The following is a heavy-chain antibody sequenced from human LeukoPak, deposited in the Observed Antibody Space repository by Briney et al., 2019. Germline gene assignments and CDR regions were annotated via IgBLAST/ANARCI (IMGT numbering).Heavy chain of an antibody. CDR3: ARSPPLDAFDI. Sequence: ASVKVSCKASGYTFTGYYMHWVRQAPGQGLEGMGWINPNSGGTNYAQKFQGRVTMTRDTSISTAYMELSRLRSDDAAVYYCARSPPLDAFDIWGPGTMVTVSS. CDR2: INPNSGGT. V-gene: IGHV1-2*02. J-gene: IGHJ3*02. CDR1: GYTFTGYY.